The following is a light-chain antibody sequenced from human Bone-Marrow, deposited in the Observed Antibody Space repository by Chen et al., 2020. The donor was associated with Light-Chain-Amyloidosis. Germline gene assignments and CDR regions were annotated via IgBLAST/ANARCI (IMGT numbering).Light chain of an antibody. V-gene: IGLV3-21*02. J-gene: IGLJ3*02. CDR2: DDS. CDR3: QVWDRSSDRPV. CDR1: NIGATS. Sequence: SYVLTQPSSVSVAPGQTATIACGGNNIGATSVHWYQQTPGQAPLLVVYDDSDRPSGIHERLSRSNSGNTTTLTISRVEAGDEADYYCQVWDRSSDRPVFGGGTKLTVL.